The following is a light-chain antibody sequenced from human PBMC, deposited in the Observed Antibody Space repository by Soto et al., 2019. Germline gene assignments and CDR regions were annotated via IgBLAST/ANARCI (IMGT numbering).Light chain of an antibody. CDR2: AAS. J-gene: IGKJ2*01. CDR3: HQTYNTLYT. Sequence: DIQMTQSPSSLSASVGDRVTIYCRTSQTVDNYLNWYQQKPGKAPQLLISAASTLQSGVPSRFSGSGSGTDFTLTISSLQPEDSATYYCHQTYNTLYTFGQGTKVEIK. V-gene: IGKV1-39*01. CDR1: QTVDNY.